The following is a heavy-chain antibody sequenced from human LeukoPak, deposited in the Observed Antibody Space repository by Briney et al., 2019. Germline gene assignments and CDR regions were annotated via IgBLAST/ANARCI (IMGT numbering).Heavy chain of an antibody. CDR1: EFTFTSYE. CDR2: ISSSGNTI. J-gene: IGHJ5*01. Sequence: GGSLRLSCAASEFTFTSYELNWVRQAPGKGLEWVSYISSSGNTISYADSVKGRFTISRDNAKNSLYLQVISLRAEDTAVYYCARDLGGYADSWGQGTLVTVSS. CDR3: ARDLGGYADS. D-gene: IGHD3-22*01. V-gene: IGHV3-48*03.